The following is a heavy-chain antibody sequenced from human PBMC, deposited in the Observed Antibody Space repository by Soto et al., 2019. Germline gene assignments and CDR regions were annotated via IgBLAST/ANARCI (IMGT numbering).Heavy chain of an antibody. CDR2: IRVGGGDT. CDR3: ARCSVGTVRTSGWCNWFDP. D-gene: IGHD6-19*01. J-gene: IGHJ5*02. CDR1: GFTFSSSA. V-gene: IGHV3-23*01. Sequence: EVRLLESGGGLAQPGGSRRLSCAASGFTFSSSAMNWVRQAPGKGLEWVSSIRVGGGDTFYADSVRGRFTVSRDISGNNLYRQMNSLRAEDTAIYYCARCSVGTVRTSGWCNWFDPWGQGTLVTVSS.